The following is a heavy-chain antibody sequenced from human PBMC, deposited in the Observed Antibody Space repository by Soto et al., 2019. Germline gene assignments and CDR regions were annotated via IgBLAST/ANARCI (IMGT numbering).Heavy chain of an antibody. CDR3: ARDDEYSGNGMDV. J-gene: IGHJ6*02. CDR1: EFTFSNYG. D-gene: IGHD3-10*01. CDR2: ILNDGSNR. Sequence: VQLVESGGGVVQPGRSLRLSCEASEFTFSNYGMHWVRQAPGKGLEWVAVILNDGSNRYHADSVKDRFTISRDNSKNTLYLQMNSLRAEDTAVYYCARDDEYSGNGMDVWGQGTTVTVS. V-gene: IGHV3-33*01.